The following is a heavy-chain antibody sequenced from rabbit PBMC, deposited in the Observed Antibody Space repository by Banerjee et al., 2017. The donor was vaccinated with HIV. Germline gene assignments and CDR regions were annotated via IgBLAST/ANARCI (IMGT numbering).Heavy chain of an antibody. J-gene: IGHJ4*01. D-gene: IGHD4-1*01. Sequence: QSLEESGGDLVKPGASLTLTCTASGIDFSSSYYMCWVRQAPGKGLEWIACTAVGGSGNTWYANWAKGRFTGSKASSTTVTLQMTSLTVADTATYFCARAVSSGWGGAVFALWGQGTLVTVS. CDR2: TAVGGSGNT. V-gene: IGHV1S40*01. CDR1: GIDFSSSYY. CDR3: ARAVSSGWGGAVFAL.